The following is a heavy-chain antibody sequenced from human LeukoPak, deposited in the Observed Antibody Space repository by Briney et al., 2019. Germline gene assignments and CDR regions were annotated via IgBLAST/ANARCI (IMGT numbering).Heavy chain of an antibody. CDR2: FDPEDGET. J-gene: IGHJ4*02. CDR1: GYTLTELS. CDR3: ATGPILFGMTTLDY. D-gene: IGHD4-11*01. Sequence: GASVKVSCKVSGYTLTELSMHWVRQAPGKGLEWMGGFDPEDGETIYAQKFQGRVTMTEDTSTDTAYMELSSLRSEDTAVYYCATGPILFGMTTLDYWGQGTLVTVSS. V-gene: IGHV1-24*01.